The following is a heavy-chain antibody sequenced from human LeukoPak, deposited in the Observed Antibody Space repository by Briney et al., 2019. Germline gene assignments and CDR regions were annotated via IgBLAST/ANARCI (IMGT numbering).Heavy chain of an antibody. J-gene: IGHJ3*02. CDR2: IIPIFGTA. D-gene: IGHD5-18*01. Sequence: SVKVSCKASGGTFSSYAISWVRQAPGQGLEWMGGIIPIFGTANYAQKLQGRVTMTTDTSTSTAYMELRSLRSDDTAVYYCARDRSRGLLDAFDIWGQGTMVTVSS. V-gene: IGHV1-69*05. CDR3: ARDRSRGLLDAFDI. CDR1: GGTFSSYA.